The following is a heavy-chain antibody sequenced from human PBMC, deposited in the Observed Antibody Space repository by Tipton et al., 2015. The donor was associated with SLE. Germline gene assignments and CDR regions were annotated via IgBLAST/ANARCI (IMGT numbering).Heavy chain of an antibody. Sequence: SLRLSCAASGFTFTNYWMHWVRQAPGKGLVWVSRINSDGSTTTYADSVKGRFTISRDNAKNTLHLQMNSLRVEDTALYYCAGTRYTNSAIEYWGQGTLVTVSS. J-gene: IGHJ4*02. CDR1: GFTFTNYW. CDR2: INSDGSTT. CDR3: AGTRYTNSAIEY. V-gene: IGHV3-74*03. D-gene: IGHD6-13*01.